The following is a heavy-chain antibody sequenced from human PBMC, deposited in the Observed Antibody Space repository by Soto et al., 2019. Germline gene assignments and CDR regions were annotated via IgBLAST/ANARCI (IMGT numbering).Heavy chain of an antibody. D-gene: IGHD6-19*01. CDR1: GFTFSNYA. V-gene: IGHV3-23*01. CDR2: ISVSGGST. CDR3: AKGAYSSGWYVDY. J-gene: IGHJ4*01. Sequence: GGSLRLSCAASGFTFSNYAMSWVRQAPQKGLEWVSVISVSGGSTYYADSVKGRFTISRDNSKNTLYLQMNSLRAEDTAVYYGAKGAYSSGWYVDYRGQGTLDTVSS.